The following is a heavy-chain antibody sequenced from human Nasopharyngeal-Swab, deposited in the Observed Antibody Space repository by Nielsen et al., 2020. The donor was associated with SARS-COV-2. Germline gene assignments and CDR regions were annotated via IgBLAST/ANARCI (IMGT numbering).Heavy chain of an antibody. CDR1: GFTFSDYY. V-gene: IGHV3-11*04. CDR3: AAGLRGGFEIDY. D-gene: IGHD3-10*01. CDR2: ISGSGTSI. Sequence: GESLKISCAGSGFTFSDYYMTWIRQAPGKGLEWVSYISGSGTSIYYADSVKGRFTISRDNANSSLYLQMNRLSAADTAFYFCAAGLRGGFEIDYWGQGTLVTVSS. J-gene: IGHJ4*02.